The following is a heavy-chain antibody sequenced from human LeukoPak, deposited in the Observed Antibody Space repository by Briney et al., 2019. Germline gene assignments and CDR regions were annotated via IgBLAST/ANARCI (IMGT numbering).Heavy chain of an antibody. V-gene: IGHV1-3*01. CDR1: GYSFTNNA. Sequence: GASVKVSCKAFGYSFTNNALYWVRQAPGQRLEWMGWINAANGNTKYSQKFQGRVTITRYTSASTVYMELSSLRYEDTALYYCASSGWALHNNWFDPWGQGTLVTVSS. J-gene: IGHJ5*02. CDR3: ASSGWALHNNWFDP. D-gene: IGHD6-19*01. CDR2: INAANGNT.